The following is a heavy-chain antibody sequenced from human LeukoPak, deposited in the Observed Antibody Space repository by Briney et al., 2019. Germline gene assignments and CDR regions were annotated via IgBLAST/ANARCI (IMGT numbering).Heavy chain of an antibody. CDR3: ARDYSGSYYLGIDY. J-gene: IGHJ4*02. V-gene: IGHV3-21*01. CDR2: ISSSSSYI. D-gene: IGHD1-26*01. CDR1: GFTFSSYS. Sequence: PGGSLRLSCAASGFTFSSYSMNWVRQAPGKGLEWVSSISSSSSYIYYADSVKGRFTISRDNAKNSLYLQMNSLRAEDTAVYYCARDYSGSYYLGIDYWGQGTLVTVSS.